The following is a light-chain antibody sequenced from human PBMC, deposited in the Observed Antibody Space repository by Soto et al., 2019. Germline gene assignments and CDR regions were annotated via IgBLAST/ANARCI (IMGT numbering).Light chain of an antibody. CDR2: GAS. CDR1: QSVSSNY. V-gene: IGKV3-20*01. J-gene: IGKJ2*01. Sequence: EIVLTQSPGTLSLSPGERATLSCRASQSVSSNYLAWYQQKSGQAPRLLIYGASNRAAGIPDRFSGSGSGTDFTLTISRLKPEDFAVYYCQQYGSSPYTFGQGTKLEIK. CDR3: QQYGSSPYT.